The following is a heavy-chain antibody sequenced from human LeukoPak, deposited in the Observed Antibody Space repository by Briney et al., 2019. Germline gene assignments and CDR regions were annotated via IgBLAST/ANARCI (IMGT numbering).Heavy chain of an antibody. J-gene: IGHJ4*02. CDR1: GFTFSSYG. D-gene: IGHD5-24*01. CDR2: IRYDGSNK. V-gene: IGHV3-30*02. CDR3: AKDRDGYNSVYFDY. Sequence: GGSLRLSCAASGFTFSSYGMHWVRQAPGKGLEWVAFIRYDGSNKYYADSVKGRFTISRDNSKNTLYLQMDSLRAEDTAVYYCAKDRDGYNSVYFDYWGQGTLVTVSS.